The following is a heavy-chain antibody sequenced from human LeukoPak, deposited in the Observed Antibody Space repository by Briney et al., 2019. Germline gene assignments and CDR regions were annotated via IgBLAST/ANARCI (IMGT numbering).Heavy chain of an antibody. Sequence: ASVKVSCKASGYTFTGYYMHWVRQAPGQGLEWMGWINPNSGGTNYAQKFQGRVTMTRDTSISTAYMELSRLRSGDTAVYYCARVSQLLYSLRYFDYWGQGTLVTVSS. CDR3: ARVSQLLYSLRYFDY. CDR1: GYTFTGYY. V-gene: IGHV1-2*02. D-gene: IGHD2-2*02. CDR2: INPNSGGT. J-gene: IGHJ4*02.